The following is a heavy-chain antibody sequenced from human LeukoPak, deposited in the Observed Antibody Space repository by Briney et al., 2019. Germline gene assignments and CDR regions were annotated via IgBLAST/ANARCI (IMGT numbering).Heavy chain of an antibody. V-gene: IGHV1-69*05. CDR2: IIPIFGTA. CDR1: GGTFSSDA. Sequence: GASVKVSCKXSGGTFSSDAISWVRQAPGQGLEWMGRIIPIFGTANYAQKFQGRVTITTDESTSTAYMELSSLRSEDTVVYYCASSGWSSSQYYFDYCGQGTLVTVSS. D-gene: IGHD6-19*01. CDR3: ASSGWSSSQYYFDY. J-gene: IGHJ4*02.